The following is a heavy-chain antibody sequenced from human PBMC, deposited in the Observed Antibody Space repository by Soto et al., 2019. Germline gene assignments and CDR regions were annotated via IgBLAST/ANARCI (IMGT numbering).Heavy chain of an antibody. CDR3: AKTATYVDGYDNTGYSSEDY. Sequence: VQLVESGGGVVLPGRPVRLSCEVSGFTFSDFGLDWVRQAPGKGLEWVAIISHDGSKRFYADSVKGRFTISRDNSKNTLYLQMSSLRPEDTALYYCAKTATYVDGYDNTGYSSEDYWGHGTLVTVSS. V-gene: IGHV3-30*18. CDR2: ISHDGSKR. D-gene: IGHD3-22*01. J-gene: IGHJ4*01. CDR1: GFTFSDFG.